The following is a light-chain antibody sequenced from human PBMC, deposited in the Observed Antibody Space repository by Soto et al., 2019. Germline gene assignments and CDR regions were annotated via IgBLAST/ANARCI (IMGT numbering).Light chain of an antibody. CDR1: QSVLLSSNNKNY. Sequence: DIVMTQSPDSLAVSLGERATINCKSSQSVLLSSNNKNYLAWYQQKPGQPPTLLIYWASTRDSGVPDRFSGSGSGTDFTLTISSLQAEDVAIYYCQQYNNWPQTFGQGTKLEIK. CDR3: QQYNNWPQT. V-gene: IGKV4-1*01. CDR2: WAS. J-gene: IGKJ2*01.